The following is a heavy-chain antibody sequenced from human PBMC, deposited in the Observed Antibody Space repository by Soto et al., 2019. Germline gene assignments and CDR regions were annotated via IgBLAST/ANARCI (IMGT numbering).Heavy chain of an antibody. Sequence: SVKVSCKASGGTFSNYPISWVRQAPGQGLEWMGGIIPIFGTANYAQKFQDRVTITADESTSTAYMELSSLRSEDTAVYYCARDSGVGRLGPSYYFDNWGQG. D-gene: IGHD3-3*01. CDR1: GGTFSNYP. CDR2: IIPIFGTA. V-gene: IGHV1-69*13. CDR3: ARDSGVGRLGPSYYFDN. J-gene: IGHJ4*02.